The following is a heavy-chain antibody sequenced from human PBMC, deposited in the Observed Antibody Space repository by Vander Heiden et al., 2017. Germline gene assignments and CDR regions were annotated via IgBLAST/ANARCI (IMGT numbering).Heavy chain of an antibody. CDR3: ATVTPVRQLWLGWFDP. CDR1: GGSISSYY. J-gene: IGHJ5*02. Sequence: QVQLQESGPGLVKPSETLPLTCTVSGGSISSYYWSWIRQAPGKGLEWIGYIYYSGSTNYNPSRKRRVTISVDTSKNQCALKLSSVTAAETAVYYCATVTPVRQLWLGWFDPWGQGTLVTVCS. CDR2: IYYSGST. V-gene: IGHV4-59*01. D-gene: IGHD5-18*01.